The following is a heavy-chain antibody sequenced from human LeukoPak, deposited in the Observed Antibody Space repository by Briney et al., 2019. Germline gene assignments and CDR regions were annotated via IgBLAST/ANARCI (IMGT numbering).Heavy chain of an antibody. CDR2: ISSSSSTI. J-gene: IGHJ4*02. CDR1: GFTFSSYS. Sequence: PGGSLRLSCAASGFTFSSYSMNWVRQAPGKGLEWVSYISSSSSTIYYADSVEGRFTISRDNAKNSLYLQMNSLRAEDTAVYYCARNPSIVRYCSSTSCYTGPFDYWGQGTLVTVSS. CDR3: ARNPSIVRYCSSTSCYTGPFDY. D-gene: IGHD2-2*02. V-gene: IGHV3-48*01.